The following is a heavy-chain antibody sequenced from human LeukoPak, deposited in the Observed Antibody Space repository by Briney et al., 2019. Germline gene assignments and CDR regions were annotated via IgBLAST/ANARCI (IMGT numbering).Heavy chain of an antibody. Sequence: SETLSLTCTVSGDSIREYYWSWIRQPPGKGLEWIGYVFYSGSTNYDPSLKSRVTTSVDTSKNQLSLKLSSVTAADTAVYYCARDLRSSSWSYYFDYWGQGTLVTVSS. CDR2: VFYSGST. J-gene: IGHJ4*02. CDR1: GDSIREYY. CDR3: ARDLRSSSWSYYFDY. V-gene: IGHV4-59*01. D-gene: IGHD6-13*01.